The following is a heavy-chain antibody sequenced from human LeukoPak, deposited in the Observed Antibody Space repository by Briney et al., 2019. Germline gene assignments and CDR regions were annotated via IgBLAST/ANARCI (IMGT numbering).Heavy chain of an antibody. CDR1: GGSFSGYY. J-gene: IGHJ5*02. CDR2: INHSGST. Sequence: SETLSLTCAVYGGSFSGYYWSWIRQPPGKGLEWIGEINHSGSTNYNPSLKSRVTISVDTSKNQFSLKLSSVTAADTAVYYCAKVGYDSSGYYYNWFDPWGQGTLVTVSS. D-gene: IGHD3-22*01. CDR3: AKVGYDSSGYYYNWFDP. V-gene: IGHV4-34*01.